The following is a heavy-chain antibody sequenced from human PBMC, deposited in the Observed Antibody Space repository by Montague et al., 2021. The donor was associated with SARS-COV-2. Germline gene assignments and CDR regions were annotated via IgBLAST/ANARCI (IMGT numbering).Heavy chain of an antibody. CDR2: ISYDGGKK. CDR1: GFTITTFSTYT. CDR3: AREGYTSGWYPSYYFDY. D-gene: IGHD6-19*01. Sequence: SLRLSCAVSGFTITTFSTYTMHWVRQAPGKGLEWVAFISYDGGKKFYADSVKGRFTISRDNSKNTLHLQMNSLKAEDTAVYYCAREGYTSGWYPSYYFDYWGQGTPVTVSS. J-gene: IGHJ4*02. V-gene: IGHV3-30*04.